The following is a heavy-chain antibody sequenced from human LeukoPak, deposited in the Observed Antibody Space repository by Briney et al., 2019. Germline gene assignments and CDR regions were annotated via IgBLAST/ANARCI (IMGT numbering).Heavy chain of an antibody. CDR1: GFTFSSYG. Sequence: GGSLRLSRAASGFTFSSYGMHWVRQAPGTGLEWVAFIRYDGSNKYYAGSVKGRFTISRDNSKNTLYLQMNSLRAEDTAVYYCAKSPRYYYYYMDVWGKGTTVTISS. CDR3: AKSPRYYYYYMDV. J-gene: IGHJ6*03. V-gene: IGHV3-30*02. CDR2: IRYDGSNK.